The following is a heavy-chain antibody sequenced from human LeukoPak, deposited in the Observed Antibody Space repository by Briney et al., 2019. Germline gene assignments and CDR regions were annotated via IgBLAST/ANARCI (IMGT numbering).Heavy chain of an antibody. CDR3: ARDVPHNWFDT. CDR2: INSDGGGA. CDR1: GLTFGNNW. Sequence: GGSLRLSCAASGLTFGNNWMHWVRHGPGKGLVWLSRINSDGGGAIYADSVKGRFTVSRDNAKNTLYLQTNSLGAEDTAVYYCARDVPHNWFDTWGQGTLVTVSS. V-gene: IGHV3-74*01. J-gene: IGHJ5*02.